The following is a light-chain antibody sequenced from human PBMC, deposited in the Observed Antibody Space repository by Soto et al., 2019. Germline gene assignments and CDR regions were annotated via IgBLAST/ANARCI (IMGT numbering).Light chain of an antibody. V-gene: IGKV1-39*01. CDR2: AAS. Sequence: DIQMTQSPSSLLASVEDRVTITCRASKTIRAILNWYQQTPGKAPRLLIYAASSLQSGVPSRFSGSGSGTDFTLTISSLQPADFATYYCQQSYSTPLTFGGGTKVEI. CDR1: KTIRAI. CDR3: QQSYSTPLT. J-gene: IGKJ4*01.